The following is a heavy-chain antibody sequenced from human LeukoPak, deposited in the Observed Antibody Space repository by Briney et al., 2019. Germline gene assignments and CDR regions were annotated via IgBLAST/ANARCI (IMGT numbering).Heavy chain of an antibody. CDR1: GFTFSDCS. V-gene: IGHV3-48*04. CDR3: ADDMTA. CDR2: ISSSSSTI. D-gene: IGHD3-9*01. Sequence: SGGSLRLSCAASGFTFSDCSMNWVRQAPGKGLEWVSYISSSSSTIYFADSVKGRFTISRDNAKNTLYLQMNSLRAEDTAVYYCADDMTAWGQGTLVTVSS. J-gene: IGHJ5*02.